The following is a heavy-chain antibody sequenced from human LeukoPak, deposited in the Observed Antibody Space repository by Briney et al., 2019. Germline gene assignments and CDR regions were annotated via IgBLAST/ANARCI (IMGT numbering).Heavy chain of an antibody. CDR1: GFTFSSYS. V-gene: IGHV3-48*01. J-gene: IGHJ6*02. Sequence: PGGSLRLSCAASGFTFSSYSMNWVRQAPGKGLEWLSYISSSSTTIYYADSVKGRFTISRDNAKNSLYLQINSLRAEDTAVYYCARDLWFGDPINYYYGMDVWGQGTTVTVSS. CDR2: ISSSSTTI. CDR3: ARDLWFGDPINYYYGMDV. D-gene: IGHD3-10*01.